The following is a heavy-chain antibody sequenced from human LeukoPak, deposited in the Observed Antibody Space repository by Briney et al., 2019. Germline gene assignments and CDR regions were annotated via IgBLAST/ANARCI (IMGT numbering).Heavy chain of an antibody. CDR1: GYTFTSYY. D-gene: IGHD1-26*01. CDR3: ARDSGSYWSFHYYYYMDV. CDR2: IDPSGGST. Sequence: ASVKVSCKASGYTFTSYYMHWVRQAPGQGLEWMGIIDPSGGSTSYAQKFQGRVTMARDTSTSTVYMELSSLRSEDTAVYYCARDSGSYWSFHYYYYMDVWGKGTTVTVSS. J-gene: IGHJ6*03. V-gene: IGHV1-46*03.